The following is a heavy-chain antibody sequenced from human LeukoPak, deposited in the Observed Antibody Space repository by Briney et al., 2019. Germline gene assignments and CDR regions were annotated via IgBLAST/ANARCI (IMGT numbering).Heavy chain of an antibody. CDR3: ARDRLIAAAGSTDLFDP. J-gene: IGHJ5*02. V-gene: IGHV3-30-3*01. D-gene: IGHD6-13*01. CDR2: ISYDGSNK. Sequence: GGSLRLSCAASGFTFSSYAMHWVRQAPGKGLEWVAVISYDGSNKYYADSVKGRFTISGDNSKNTLYLQMNSLRAEDTAVYYCARDRLIAAAGSTDLFDPWGQGTLVTVSS. CDR1: GFTFSSYA.